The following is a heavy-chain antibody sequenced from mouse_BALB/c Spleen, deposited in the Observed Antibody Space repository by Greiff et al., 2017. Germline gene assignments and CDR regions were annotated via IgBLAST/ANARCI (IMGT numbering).Heavy chain of an antibody. D-gene: IGHD2-1*01. J-gene: IGHJ4*01. CDR3: ARPYGNYPYYAMDY. CDR2: ISSGGSYT. V-gene: IGHV5-6*01. Sequence: EVQLVESGGDLVKPGGSLKLSCAASGFTFSSYGMSWVRQTPDKRLEWVATISSGGSYTYYPDSVKGRFTISRDNAKNTLYLQMSSLKSEDTAMYYCARPYGNYPYYAMDYWGQGTSVTVSS. CDR1: GFTFSSYG.